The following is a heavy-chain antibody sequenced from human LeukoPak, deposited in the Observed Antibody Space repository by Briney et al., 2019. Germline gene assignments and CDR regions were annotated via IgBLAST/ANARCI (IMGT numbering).Heavy chain of an antibody. J-gene: IGHJ6*03. CDR1: GYTFTSYD. D-gene: IGHD6-19*01. Sequence: ASVKVSCKASGYTFTSYDINWVRQATGQGLEWMGWMNPNSGNTGYAQKFQGRVAMTRNTSISTAYMELSSLRSEDTAVYYCARRRAGRTYYYYMDVWGKGTTVTISS. V-gene: IGHV1-8*01. CDR2: MNPNSGNT. CDR3: ARRRAGRTYYYYMDV.